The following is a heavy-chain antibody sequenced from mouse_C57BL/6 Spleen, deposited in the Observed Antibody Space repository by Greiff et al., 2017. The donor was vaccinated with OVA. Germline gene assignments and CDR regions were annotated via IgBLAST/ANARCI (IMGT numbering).Heavy chain of an antibody. Sequence: EVQLVESGPGLVKPSQSLSLTCSVTGYSITSGYYWNWIRQFPGNKLEWMGYISYDGSNNYNPSLKNRISITRDTSKNQFFLKLNSVTTEDTATYYCARGDYYEYFDVWGTGTTVTVSS. CDR3: ARGDYYEYFDV. V-gene: IGHV3-6*01. CDR1: GYSITSGYY. J-gene: IGHJ1*03. CDR2: ISYDGSN. D-gene: IGHD1-1*01.